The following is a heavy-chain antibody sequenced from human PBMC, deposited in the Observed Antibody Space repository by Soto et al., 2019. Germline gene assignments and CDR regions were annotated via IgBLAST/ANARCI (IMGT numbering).Heavy chain of an antibody. D-gene: IGHD3-22*01. CDR2: IIAVFGKP. V-gene: IGHV1-69*12. CDR3: GIGASAKIVVVWYDAFEM. J-gene: IGHJ3*02. Sequence: QVQLVQSGAEVKKPGSSEKVSCKAAGATLKTCINYGITWVRQAPGQGLEWMGGIIAVFGKPNYAQKLQGRISMSEAQSTRTAYLELSSLRSADTAVYHSGIGASAKIVVVWYDAFEMLDQGALGTVSS. CDR1: GATLKTCINYG.